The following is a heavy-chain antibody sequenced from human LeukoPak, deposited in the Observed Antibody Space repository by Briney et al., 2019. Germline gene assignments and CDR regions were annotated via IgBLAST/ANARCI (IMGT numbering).Heavy chain of an antibody. CDR2: ISGSGGST. J-gene: IGHJ4*02. Sequence: PGGSLRLSCAASGFTFSSYWMHWVRQAPGKGLVWVSAISGSGGSTYYADSVKGRFTISRDNSKNTLYLQMNSLRAEDTAFYYCARGLSQYYDSSGYYSYFDSWGQGTLVTVSS. D-gene: IGHD3-22*01. V-gene: IGHV3-23*01. CDR3: ARGLSQYYDSSGYYSYFDS. CDR1: GFTFSSYW.